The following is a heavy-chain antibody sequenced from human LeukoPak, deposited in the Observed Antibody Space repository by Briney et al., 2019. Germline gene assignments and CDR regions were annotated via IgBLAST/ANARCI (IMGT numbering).Heavy chain of an antibody. CDR1: GGSFSGYY. CDR3: AKIIADDGFDY. D-gene: IGHD2-21*01. Sequence: SETLSLTCAVDGGSFSGYYWSWIRQPPGKGLEWIGEINHSGSTNYNPSLKSRVTISVDTSKKQFSLKLTSVTAADTAVYYCAKIIADDGFDYWGQGTLVTVSS. V-gene: IGHV4-34*01. CDR2: INHSGST. J-gene: IGHJ4*02.